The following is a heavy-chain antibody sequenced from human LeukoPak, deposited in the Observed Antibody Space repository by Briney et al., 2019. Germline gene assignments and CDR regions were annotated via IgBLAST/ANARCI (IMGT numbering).Heavy chain of an antibody. V-gene: IGHV4-39*01. CDR3: ARQDITGTTGFGY. J-gene: IGHJ4*02. CDR1: GGSISTSIYY. D-gene: IGHD1-7*01. CDR2: IYYSGST. Sequence: SETLSLTCTVSGGSISTSIYYWGWIRQPPGKGLEWIGSIYYSGSTYYNPSLKSRVTISVDTSKSQFSLKLSSVTAADTAVYYCARQDITGTTGFGYWGQGTLVTVSS.